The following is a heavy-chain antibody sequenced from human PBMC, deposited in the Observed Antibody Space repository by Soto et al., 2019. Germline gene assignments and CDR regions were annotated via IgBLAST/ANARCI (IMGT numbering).Heavy chain of an antibody. CDR2: IRIRADNYAT. CDR1: GFTFSSST. CDR3: HALVPPLLGKDVFDI. V-gene: IGHV3-73*01. J-gene: IGHJ3*02. D-gene: IGHD3-16*01. Sequence: EVQVVESGGGLVQPGGSLKLSCAASGFTFSSSTMHWVRQASGKGLEWVGRIRIRADNYATAYAASVRGRFTISRDDSKNTAYLQMNSLKTEDTAVHYCHALVPPLLGKDVFDIWGQGTVVTVSS.